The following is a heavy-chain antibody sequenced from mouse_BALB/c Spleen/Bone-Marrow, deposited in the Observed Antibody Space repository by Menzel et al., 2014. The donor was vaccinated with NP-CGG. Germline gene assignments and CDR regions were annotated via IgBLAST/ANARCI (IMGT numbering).Heavy chain of an antibody. CDR1: GFTFSNYG. J-gene: IGHJ4*01. Sequence: EVMLVESGGGLVQPRGSLKLSCAASGFTFSNYGMSWVRQTPDKRLELVATINSNGGSTYYPDSVKGRFTISRDNAKNTLYLQMSSLKSEHTAMYYCARENYRYFYAMDYWGQGTSVTVSS. CDR2: INSNGGST. CDR3: ARENYRYFYAMDY. V-gene: IGHV5-6-3*01. D-gene: IGHD2-14*01.